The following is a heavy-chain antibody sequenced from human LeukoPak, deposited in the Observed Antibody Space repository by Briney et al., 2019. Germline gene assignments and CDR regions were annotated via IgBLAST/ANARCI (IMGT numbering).Heavy chain of an antibody. V-gene: IGHV3-30-3*01. J-gene: IGHJ4*02. CDR3: TRRGGGYEFDY. CDR2: ISFDGSTK. CDR1: GFAFSTYA. D-gene: IGHD5-12*01. Sequence: GGSLRLSCAASGFAFSTYAMHWVRQAPGKGLEWVAVISFDGSTKYYADSVKGRFTISRDNSKNTLYLQMNGLRTEDTAMYYCTRRGGGYEFDYWGQGTLVTVSS.